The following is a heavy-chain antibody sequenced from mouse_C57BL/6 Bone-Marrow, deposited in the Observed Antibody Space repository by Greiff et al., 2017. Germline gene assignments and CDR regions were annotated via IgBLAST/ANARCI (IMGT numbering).Heavy chain of an antibody. CDR3: ARNGDGSSCYFDY. CDR2: IYPGSGST. V-gene: IGHV1-55*01. Sequence: VQLQQPGAELVKPGASVKMSCKASGYTFTSYWITWVKQRSGQGLEWIGDIYPGSGSTNYNEKFKSKATLTVDTSSSTAYMQLSSLTSEDSAVYYCARNGDGSSCYFDYWGQGTTLTVSS. J-gene: IGHJ2*01. CDR1: GYTFTSYW. D-gene: IGHD1-1*01.